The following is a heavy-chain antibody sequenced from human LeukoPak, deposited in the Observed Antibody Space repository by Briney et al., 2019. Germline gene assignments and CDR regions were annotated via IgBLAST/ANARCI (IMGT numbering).Heavy chain of an antibody. J-gene: IGHJ6*04. Sequence: GGSLRLSCAASGFTFSSYEMSWVRQAPGKGLEWVSYISSSGSTIYYADSVKGRFTISRDNAKNSLYLQMNSLRAEDTAVYYCARAPIPDYYEARGGYYGVDVWGKGTTVTVSS. V-gene: IGHV3-48*03. CDR1: GFTFSSYE. D-gene: IGHD3-22*01. CDR2: ISSSGSTI. CDR3: ARAPIPDYYEARGGYYGVDV.